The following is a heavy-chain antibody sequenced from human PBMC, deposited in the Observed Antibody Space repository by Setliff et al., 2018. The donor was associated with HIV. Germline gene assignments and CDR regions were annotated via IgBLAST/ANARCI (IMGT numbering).Heavy chain of an antibody. V-gene: IGHV4-39*07. J-gene: IGHJ5*02. CDR3: ATCRHRPSNWFDP. Sequence: PSETLSLTCAVSGGSVSSPSYYWGWIRQPPGKGLEWIGSVYNSGITFKNPSLKSRVSISVDRSGNPFSLRLTSVTAADTAVYYCATCRHRPSNWFDPWGQGTVVTVSS. CDR1: GGSVSSPSYY. CDR2: VYNSGIT.